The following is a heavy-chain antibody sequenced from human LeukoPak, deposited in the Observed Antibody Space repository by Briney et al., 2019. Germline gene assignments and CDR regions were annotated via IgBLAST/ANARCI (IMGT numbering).Heavy chain of an antibody. Sequence: GRSLRLSCAASGFTFDDYAMNWVRQSPGKGLQWVSGINWNGGNIGYADSVKGRFTISRDNAKNSLYLQMNSLRAEDTALYYCARGLEYTSGWYDYWGQGTLVTVSA. V-gene: IGHV3-20*04. CDR1: GFTFDDYA. J-gene: IGHJ4*02. CDR3: ARGLEYTSGWYDY. CDR2: INWNGGNI. D-gene: IGHD6-13*01.